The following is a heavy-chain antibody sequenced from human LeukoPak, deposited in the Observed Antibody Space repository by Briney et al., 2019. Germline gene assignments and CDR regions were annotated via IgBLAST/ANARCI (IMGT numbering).Heavy chain of an antibody. D-gene: IGHD6-19*01. CDR1: GDYINSHY. CDR2: VYNSRST. Sequence: PSETLSPTCNVSGDYINSHYWSWIRQPPGKGLEWIGYVYNSRSTNYNPSLKSRVTISEDKSKNQPSLRLTSVTAADTAVYYCARGGSSGPYNWFDPWGQGILVTVSS. V-gene: IGHV4-59*11. CDR3: ARGGSSGPYNWFDP. J-gene: IGHJ5*02.